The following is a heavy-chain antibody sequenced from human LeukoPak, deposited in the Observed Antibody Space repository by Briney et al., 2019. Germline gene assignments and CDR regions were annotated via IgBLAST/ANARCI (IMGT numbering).Heavy chain of an antibody. CDR1: GGSISSYY. CDR2: IYYSGGT. CDR3: ATLSAKGLASFDY. J-gene: IGHJ4*02. Sequence: PSETLSLTCTVSGGSISSYYWSWIRQPPGKGLEWIGYIYYSGGTNYNPSLKSRVTISVDKSKNQFSLKLSSVTAADTAVYYCATLSAKGLASFDYWGQGTLVTVSS. V-gene: IGHV4-59*12.